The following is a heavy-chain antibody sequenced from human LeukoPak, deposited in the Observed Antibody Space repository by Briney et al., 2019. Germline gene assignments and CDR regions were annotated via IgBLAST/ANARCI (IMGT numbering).Heavy chain of an antibody. D-gene: IGHD2-2*01. CDR2: INHSGST. CDR1: GGSFSGYY. Sequence: PSETLSLTCAVYGGSFSGYYWSWIRQPPGKGLEWIGEINHSGSTNYNPSLKSRVTISVDTSKNQFSLKLNSVTAADTAVYYCARFGCSSTSCYGWYYFDYGGQEPGVTFS. J-gene: IGHJ4*02. CDR3: ARFGCSSTSCYGWYYFDY. V-gene: IGHV4-34*01.